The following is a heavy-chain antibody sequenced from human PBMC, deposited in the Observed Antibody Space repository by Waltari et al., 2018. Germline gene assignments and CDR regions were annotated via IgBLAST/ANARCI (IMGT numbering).Heavy chain of an antibody. Sequence: EVQLVESGGGLVHPGGSLRLSCAASGFPFSTYWIHWVRQAPVKGLVWVSRINGDGSAINYADSVKGRFTISRDNAKNSVSLQMNSLRAEDTAVYYCIRSSSGWFDPWGQGTLVTVSS. D-gene: IGHD3-10*01. CDR3: IRSSSGWFDP. CDR1: GFPFSTYW. J-gene: IGHJ5*02. V-gene: IGHV3-74*01. CDR2: INGDGSAI.